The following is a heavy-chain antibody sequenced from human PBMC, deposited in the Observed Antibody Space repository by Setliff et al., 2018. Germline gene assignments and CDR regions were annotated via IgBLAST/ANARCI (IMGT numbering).Heavy chain of an antibody. CDR2: IYTSGIT. V-gene: IGHV4-4*08. J-gene: IGHJ6*03. CDR3: ARAISGWYSAHYYYMDV. CDR1: GVSISSRY. Sequence: PSETLSLTCTVSGVSISSRYWGWIRQPPGKGLEWIGYIYTSGITNYNPSLKTRVSMSMDTSTNQLSLKLTSVTAADTAVYYCARAISGWYSAHYYYMDVWGKGTTVTVSS. D-gene: IGHD6-19*01.